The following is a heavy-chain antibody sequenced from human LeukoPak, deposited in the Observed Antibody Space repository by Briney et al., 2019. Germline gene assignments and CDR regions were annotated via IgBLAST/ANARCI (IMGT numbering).Heavy chain of an antibody. Sequence: GGSLRLSCAASGFTFDDYGMSWVRQAPGKGLEWVSGINWNGGSTGYAYSVKGRFTISRDNAKNSLYLQMNSLRAEDTALYYCARDLIYYDSSGYHNDAFDIWGQGTMVTVSS. CDR1: GFTFDDYG. J-gene: IGHJ3*02. CDR2: INWNGGST. D-gene: IGHD3-22*01. V-gene: IGHV3-20*04. CDR3: ARDLIYYDSSGYHNDAFDI.